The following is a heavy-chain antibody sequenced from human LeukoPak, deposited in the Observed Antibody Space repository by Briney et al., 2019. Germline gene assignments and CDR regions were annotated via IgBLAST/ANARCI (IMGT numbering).Heavy chain of an antibody. Sequence: ASVKVSCKASGYTFTSYDINWVRQATGQGLEWMGWMNPNSGSTGYAQKFQGRVTMTRNTSISTAYMELSSLRSEDTAVYYCASRSITMVRGVIITFNWFDPWGQGTLVTVSS. J-gene: IGHJ5*02. CDR3: ASRSITMVRGVIITFNWFDP. V-gene: IGHV1-8*01. CDR1: GYTFTSYD. D-gene: IGHD3-10*01. CDR2: MNPNSGST.